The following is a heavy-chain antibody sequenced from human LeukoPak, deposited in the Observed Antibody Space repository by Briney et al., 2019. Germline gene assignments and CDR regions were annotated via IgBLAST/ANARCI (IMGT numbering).Heavy chain of an antibody. CDR1: GYTFSSYG. D-gene: IGHD2-2*01. V-gene: IGHV1-18*01. CDR2: IIPYNGNT. J-gene: IGHJ4*02. Sequence: ASVRVSCKASGYTFSSYGISWVRQASGQGLEWMGWIIPYNGNTNYAQSLQGRVSMTTDTSTTTAYMVLRGLTSGDTAVYYCARGGSTSWVGSFDYWGQGTLVTVSS. CDR3: ARGGSTSWVGSFDY.